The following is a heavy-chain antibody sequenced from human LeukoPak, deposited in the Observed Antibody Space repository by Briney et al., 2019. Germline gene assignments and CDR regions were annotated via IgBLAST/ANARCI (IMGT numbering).Heavy chain of an antibody. CDR2: INHSGST. D-gene: IGHD3-10*01. Sequence: PSETLSLTCAVYGGSFSGYYWSWIRQPPGKGLEWIGEINHSGSTNYNPSLKSRVTISVDTSKNQFSLKLSSVTAADTAVYYCARNRVTTVRGVILGYYGMDVWGQGTTVTVSS. V-gene: IGHV4-34*01. CDR3: ARNRVTTVRGVILGYYGMDV. J-gene: IGHJ6*02. CDR1: GGSFSGYY.